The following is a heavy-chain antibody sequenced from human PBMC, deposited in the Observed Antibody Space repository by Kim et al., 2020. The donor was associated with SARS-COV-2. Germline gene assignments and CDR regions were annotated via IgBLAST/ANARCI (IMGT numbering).Heavy chain of an antibody. V-gene: IGHV1-46*01. Sequence: ASVKVSCKASGYTFISSHIHWVRQVPGQGLEWMGMFTPSGGNTTYAQRFQGRVTMAGDTSTSTAYLELSSLRSEDTAVYYCGRELHTSWRDDYYCQGT. CDR2: FTPSGGNT. CDR1: GYTFISSH. D-gene: IGHD2-2*01. CDR3: GRELHTSWRDDY. J-gene: IGHJ4*02.